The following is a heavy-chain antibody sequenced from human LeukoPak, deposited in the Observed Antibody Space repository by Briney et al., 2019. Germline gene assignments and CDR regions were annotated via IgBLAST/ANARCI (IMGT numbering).Heavy chain of an antibody. CDR1: GGSISSSNW. CDR2: INHSGST. J-gene: IGHJ6*03. Sequence: SGTLSLTCAVSGGSISSSNWWSWVRQPPGNGLEWIGEINHSGSTNYNPSLKSRVTISVDTSKNQFSLKLSSVTAADTAVYYCARGGGYYYYMDVWGKGTTVTVSS. CDR3: ARGGGYYYYMDV. D-gene: IGHD3-10*01. V-gene: IGHV4-4*02.